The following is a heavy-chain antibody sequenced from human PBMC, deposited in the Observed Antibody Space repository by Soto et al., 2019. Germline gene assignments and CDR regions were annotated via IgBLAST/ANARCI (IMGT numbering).Heavy chain of an antibody. J-gene: IGHJ4*02. D-gene: IGHD3-3*01. V-gene: IGHV4-34*01. Sequence: PSETLSLTCAVYGGSFSGYYWSWIRQPPGKGLEWIGEINHSGSTNYNPSLKSRVTISVDTSKNQFSLKLSSVTAADTAVYYCARGSLYYDLWSGYSDYWGQGTLVTVSS. CDR2: INHSGST. CDR3: ARGSLYYDLWSGYSDY. CDR1: GGSFSGYY.